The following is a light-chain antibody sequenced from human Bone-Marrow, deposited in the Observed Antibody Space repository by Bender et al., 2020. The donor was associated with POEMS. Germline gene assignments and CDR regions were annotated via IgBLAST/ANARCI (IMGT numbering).Light chain of an antibody. CDR3: SSYAGSNPL. CDR2: DVA. V-gene: IGLV2-14*03. J-gene: IGLJ2*01. Sequence: QSALTQPASVSGSPGQSITISCTATSSDIGDYNYISWYQQHPDKAPKLVISDVATRPSGVSNRFSGSKSANTASLTVSGLQAEDEADYYCSSYAGSNPLFGGGTKLTVL. CDR1: SSDIGDYNY.